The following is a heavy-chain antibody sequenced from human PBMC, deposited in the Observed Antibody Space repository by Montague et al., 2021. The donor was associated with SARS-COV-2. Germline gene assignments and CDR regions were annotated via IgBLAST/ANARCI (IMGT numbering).Heavy chain of an antibody. D-gene: IGHD6-13*01. CDR2: IYYSGST. V-gene: IGHV4-39*01. CDR3: ARKEMKYSSVWSTGGNWFDP. Sequence: SETLSLTCTVSGGSISSSSYYWGWIRQPPGKGLEWIGSIYYSGSTYYNPSLKSRVTISVDTSKNQFSLKLSSVTAADTAVYYCARKEMKYSSVWSTGGNWFDPWGQGTLVTVPS. CDR1: GGSISSSSYY. J-gene: IGHJ5*02.